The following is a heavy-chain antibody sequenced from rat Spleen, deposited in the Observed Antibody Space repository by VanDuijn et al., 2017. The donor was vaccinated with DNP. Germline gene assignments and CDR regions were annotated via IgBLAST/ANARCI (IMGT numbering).Heavy chain of an antibody. D-gene: IGHD4-3*01. CDR3: ARQNIVRDWFFDF. CDR1: GYSITSNY. CDR2: ISYSGRT. Sequence: EVQLQESGPGLVKPSQSLSLTCSVTGYSITSNYWGWIRKLPGNKMAWIGHISYSGRTNYNPSLNSRISITRDTSKNQFFLHLNSVTTEDTATYYCARQNIVRDWFFDFWGPGTMVTVSS. V-gene: IGHV3-1*01. J-gene: IGHJ1*01.